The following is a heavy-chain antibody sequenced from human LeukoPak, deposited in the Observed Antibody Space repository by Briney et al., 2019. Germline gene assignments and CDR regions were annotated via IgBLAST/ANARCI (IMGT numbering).Heavy chain of an antibody. CDR2: IYYSGST. D-gene: IGHD5-18*01. J-gene: IGHJ4*02. CDR3: ARDGSGYSYGYFDY. CDR1: GGSISSYY. V-gene: IGHV4-59*01. Sequence: PSETLSLTCTVSGGSISSYYWSWIRQPPGKGLEWIGYIYYSGSTNYNPSLKSRVTISVDTSQNQFSLKLTSVTAADTAVYYCARDGSGYSYGYFDYWGQGTLVTVSS.